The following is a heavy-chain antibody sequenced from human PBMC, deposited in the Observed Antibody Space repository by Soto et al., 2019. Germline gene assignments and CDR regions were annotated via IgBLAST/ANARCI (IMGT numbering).Heavy chain of an antibody. Sequence: GGSLRLSCEASGFTFSPYWMSWVRQAPGKGLEWVANVRQDGSQKYLVDSVKGRFTISRDNAKKSLYVQMNSLRVEDTAVYYCARGIDDNASFGMDVWGQGTTVTVSS. J-gene: IGHJ6*02. CDR3: ARGIDDNASFGMDV. CDR2: VRQDGSQK. D-gene: IGHD1-1*01. V-gene: IGHV3-7*01. CDR1: GFTFSPYW.